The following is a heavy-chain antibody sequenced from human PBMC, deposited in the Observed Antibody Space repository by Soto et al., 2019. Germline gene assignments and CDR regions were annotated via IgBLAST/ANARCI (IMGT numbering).Heavy chain of an antibody. CDR2: IWYDGSNK. D-gene: IGHD2-21*02. J-gene: IGHJ4*02. CDR3: ARAYCGGDCYSTGY. CDR1: GFTFISYG. V-gene: IGHV3-33*01. Sequence: QVQLVESGGGVVQPGRSLRLSCAASGFTFISYGMHWVRQAPGKGLEWVEVIWYDGSNKYYVDSVNGRFTISSDNSKNTLYLQMNSLRAEDTAVYYCARAYCGGDCYSTGYWGQGTLVTVSS.